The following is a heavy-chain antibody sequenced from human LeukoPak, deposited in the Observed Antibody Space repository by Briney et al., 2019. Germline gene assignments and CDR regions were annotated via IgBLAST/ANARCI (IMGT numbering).Heavy chain of an antibody. CDR1: GGSFSGYY. V-gene: IGHV4-34*01. J-gene: IGHJ4*02. D-gene: IGHD6-19*01. CDR3: ARDGSSGWIDY. Sequence: SETLSLTCAVYGGSFSGYYWSWIRQPLGKGLEWIGEINHSGSTNYNPSLKSRVTISVDTSKNQFSLKLSSVTAADTAVYYCARDGSSGWIDYWGQGTLVTVSS. CDR2: INHSGST.